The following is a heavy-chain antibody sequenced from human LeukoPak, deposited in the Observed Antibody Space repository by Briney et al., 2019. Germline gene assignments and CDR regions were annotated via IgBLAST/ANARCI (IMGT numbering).Heavy chain of an antibody. V-gene: IGHV3-23*01. J-gene: IGHJ4*02. CDR1: GFTFSSYA. Sequence: GGSRRLSCAASGFTFSSYAMSWVRQAPGKGLEWASGISGSGDNTYYADSVKGRFTISRDNSKNTLYVQANSLGTEDTAAYYCAKGSYYDSSGSFYFDYWGQGTLVTVSS. CDR3: AKGSYYDSSGSFYFDY. D-gene: IGHD3-22*01. CDR2: ISGSGDNT.